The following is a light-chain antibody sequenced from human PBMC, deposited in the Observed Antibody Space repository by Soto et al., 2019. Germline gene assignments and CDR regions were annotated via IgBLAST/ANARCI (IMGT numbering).Light chain of an antibody. CDR3: QQYNTYWT. CDR1: QSISNW. Sequence: IQITQSPSTLSASVGDRVTITCRASQSISNWLAWYQQKPGKAPKLLIYKASILESGVPSRFNGSGSGTEFTLTISSLQPADFASYYCQQYNTYWTFGQGTKVDIK. J-gene: IGKJ1*01. V-gene: IGKV1-5*03. CDR2: KAS.